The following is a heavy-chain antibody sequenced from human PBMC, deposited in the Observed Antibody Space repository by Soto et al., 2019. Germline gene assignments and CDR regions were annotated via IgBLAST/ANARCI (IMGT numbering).Heavy chain of an antibody. V-gene: IGHV3-30*18. Sequence: VQLVESGGGVVQPGRSLRLSCAASGFTFSDYAMHSVRQAPGKGLEWVAGVSHAGRNTHYPDSVKGRFTSSRDSSKNTVSLEMTSLRAEDTAVYYCAKGGRQWLVTSDFNYWGQGALVTVSS. CDR2: VSHAGRNT. J-gene: IGHJ4*02. CDR3: AKGGRQWLVTSDFNY. CDR1: GFTFSDYA. D-gene: IGHD6-19*01.